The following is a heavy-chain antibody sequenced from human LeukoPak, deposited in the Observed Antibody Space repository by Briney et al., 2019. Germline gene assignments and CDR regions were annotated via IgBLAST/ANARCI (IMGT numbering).Heavy chain of an antibody. CDR1: GVTVNSYF. Sequence: GGSLRLSCAASGVTVNSYFMGWVRQAPGKGLEWISYVSSASNTIYYADSVKGRFTISRDNAKNSVYLQMNSLRAEDTAMYYCARDGWFGDYNWFDPWGQGTLVTVSS. J-gene: IGHJ5*02. V-gene: IGHV3-48*01. CDR3: ARDGWFGDYNWFDP. D-gene: IGHD3-10*01. CDR2: VSSASNTI.